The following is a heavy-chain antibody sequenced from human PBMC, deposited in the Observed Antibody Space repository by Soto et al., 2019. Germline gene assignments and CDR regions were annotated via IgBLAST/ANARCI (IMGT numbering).Heavy chain of an antibody. V-gene: IGHV3-23*01. CDR1: GFTFSIYA. CDR3: AKAGTSWNYYYYVMDV. J-gene: IGHJ6*02. Sequence: EVQLLESWGGLVHPGGSLRLSCAASGFTFSIYAMSWVRQAPGKGLEWVSTIGGSGGGTTYADFVRGRFTISRDNSKNTLYLRMNSLRAEDTALYFCAKAGTSWNYYYYVMDVWGQGTTVTVSS. D-gene: IGHD6-13*01. CDR2: IGGSGGGT.